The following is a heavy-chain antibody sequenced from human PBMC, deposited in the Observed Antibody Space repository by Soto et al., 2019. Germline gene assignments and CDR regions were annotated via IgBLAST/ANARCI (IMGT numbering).Heavy chain of an antibody. D-gene: IGHD1-26*01. Sequence: VSVKVSCKVSGYILTGLSIHWVRRAPGKGLEWMGGFDREDGELIYAQKFKGRVTMTEDTSTDTAYMELRSLRSEDTAVYYCVQGEGIVKPIIYFDSWGQGTLVTVSS. CDR2: FDREDGEL. J-gene: IGHJ4*02. CDR3: VQGEGIVKPIIYFDS. V-gene: IGHV1-24*01. CDR1: GYILTGLS.